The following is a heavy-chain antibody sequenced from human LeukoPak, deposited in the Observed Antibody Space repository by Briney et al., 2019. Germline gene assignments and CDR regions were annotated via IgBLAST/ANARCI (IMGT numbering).Heavy chain of an antibody. CDR3: ARGQDAFKTGY. J-gene: IGHJ4*02. V-gene: IGHV4-31*03. Sequence: SQTLSLTCTVSGGSLTISSYFWTWIRQHPGKSLEWIGHIHPSGTTEYNPSLRSRVTMSLDTSQNQFSVRLTSVTAADTAMYYCARGQDAFKTGYWGQGTLVTVSS. CDR1: GGSLTISSYF. D-gene: IGHD1-1*01. CDR2: IHPSGTT.